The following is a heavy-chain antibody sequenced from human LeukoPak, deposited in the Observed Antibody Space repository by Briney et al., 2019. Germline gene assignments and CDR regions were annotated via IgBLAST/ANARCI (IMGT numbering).Heavy chain of an antibody. CDR3: AKDQVAVAPYHYGMDV. D-gene: IGHD6-19*01. V-gene: IGHV3-43*02. Sequence: HPGGSLRLSCAASGFTFDDYGMHWVRQAPGKGLEWVSLISGDGVSTYYADSVKGRFTISRDNSKNSLYLQMNSLRIEDTAFYYCAKDQVAVAPYHYGMDVWGQGTTVTVSS. CDR1: GFTFDDYG. J-gene: IGHJ6*02. CDR2: ISGDGVST.